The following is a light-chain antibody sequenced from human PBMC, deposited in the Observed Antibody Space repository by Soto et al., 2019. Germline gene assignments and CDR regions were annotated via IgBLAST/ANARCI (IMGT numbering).Light chain of an antibody. CDR3: AAWDDSLNGRV. V-gene: IGLV2-14*01. J-gene: IGLJ1*01. CDR1: SGDIGSYNR. CDR2: EVT. Sequence: QSALTQPASVSGSPGQSITISCTGTSGDIGSYNRVSWYQQHPGKAPKLIIYEVTDRPSGVSNRFSGSKSGNTASLAISGLQSEDEADYYCAAWDDSLNGRVFGTGTKVTVL.